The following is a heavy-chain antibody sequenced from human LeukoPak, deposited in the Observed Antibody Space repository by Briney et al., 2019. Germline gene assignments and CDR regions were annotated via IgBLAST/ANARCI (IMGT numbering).Heavy chain of an antibody. V-gene: IGHV1-8*02. CDR2: MNPNSGNT. CDR1: GGTFSSYT. Sequence: ASVKVSCKASGGTFSSYTISWVRQAPGQGLEWMGWMNPNSGNTGYAQKFQGRVTMTRNTSISTAYMELSSLRSEDTAVYYCAREVVFDYWGQGTLVTVSS. J-gene: IGHJ4*02. CDR3: AREVVFDY. D-gene: IGHD2-15*01.